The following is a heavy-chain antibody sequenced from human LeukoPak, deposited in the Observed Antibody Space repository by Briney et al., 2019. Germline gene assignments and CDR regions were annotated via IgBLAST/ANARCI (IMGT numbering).Heavy chain of an antibody. Sequence: PGGSLRLSCVASGFTFSRYWMHWVRQAPGKGLVWVSRISTDGRSTTYADSVKGRVTISRDNAKNTLYLQMNSLGAEDTAVYYCARDFLAGEAWGQGTLVTVSS. CDR1: GFTFSRYW. V-gene: IGHV3-74*01. J-gene: IGHJ5*02. CDR2: ISTDGRST. CDR3: ARDFLAGEA. D-gene: IGHD2-21*01.